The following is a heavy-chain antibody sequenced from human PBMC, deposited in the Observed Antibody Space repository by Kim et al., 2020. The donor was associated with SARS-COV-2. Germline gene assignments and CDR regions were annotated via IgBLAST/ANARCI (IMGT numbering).Heavy chain of an antibody. J-gene: IGHJ4*02. V-gene: IGHV1-18*01. D-gene: IGHD6-19*01. CDR1: GYTFTSYG. CDR3: ARDHKVATFDYSSGWYFRAKGPSNPQNDY. Sequence: ASVKVSCKASGYTFTSYGISWVRQAPGQGLEWMGWISAYNGNTNYAQKLQGRVTMTTDTSTSTAYMELRSLRSDDTAVYYCARDHKVATFDYSSGWYFRAKGPSNPQNDYWGQGTLVTVSS. CDR2: ISAYNGNT.